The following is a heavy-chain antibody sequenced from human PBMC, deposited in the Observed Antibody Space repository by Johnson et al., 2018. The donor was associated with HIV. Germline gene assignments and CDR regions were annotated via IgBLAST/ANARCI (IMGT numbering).Heavy chain of an antibody. CDR3: ARDGGNDYGDYVGGGALDI. V-gene: IGHV3-48*01. CDR1: GFGFSRYV. J-gene: IGHJ3*02. Sequence: VLLVESGGGVVQPGRSLRASCAASGFGFSRYVMHWVRQAPGKGLEWVSYISSSGTTVYYADSVKGRFTISRDNSKNTLYLQMNSLRAEDTAVYYCARDGGNDYGDYVGGGALDIWGQGTMVTVSS. D-gene: IGHD4-17*01. CDR2: ISSSGTTV.